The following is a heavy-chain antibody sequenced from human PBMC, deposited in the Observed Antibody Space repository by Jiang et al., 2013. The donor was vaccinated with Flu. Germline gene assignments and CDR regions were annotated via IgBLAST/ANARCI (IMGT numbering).Heavy chain of an antibody. CDR3: ALIAVAGTGY. CDR2: INPSGGST. CDR1: GYTFTSYY. Sequence: SGAEVKKPGASVKVSCKASGYTFTSYYLHWVRQAPGQGLEWMGLINPSGGSTSYAQKFQGRVSMTRDTSTSTVYMELSSLRSEDTAVYYCALIAVAGTGYWGQGTLVTVSS. D-gene: IGHD6-19*01. V-gene: IGHV1-46*01. J-gene: IGHJ4*02.